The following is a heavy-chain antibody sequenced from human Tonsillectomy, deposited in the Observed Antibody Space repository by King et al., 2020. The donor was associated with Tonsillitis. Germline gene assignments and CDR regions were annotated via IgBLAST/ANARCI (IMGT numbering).Heavy chain of an antibody. CDR1: GFTFSHYG. D-gene: IGHD2-8*01. J-gene: IGHJ4*02. CDR3: AGMVYAGDY. CDR2: IRDDGSNR. Sequence: QLVQSGGGVVQPGGSLRLSCAASGFTFSHYGMHWVRQAPGKGLEWVAFIRDDGSNRQYVDSVKGRFTISRDNSKNTLDLQMSSLRAEDTAVYYCAGMVYAGDYWGQGTLVTVSS. V-gene: IGHV3-30*02.